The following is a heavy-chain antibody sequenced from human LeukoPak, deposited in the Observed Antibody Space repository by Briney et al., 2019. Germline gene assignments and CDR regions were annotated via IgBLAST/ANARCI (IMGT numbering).Heavy chain of an antibody. CDR2: IYPADSDT. V-gene: IGHV5-51*01. J-gene: IGHJ4*02. Sequence: GESLKISCQVSGYSFTNYWIGWVRQMPGKGLESMGIIYPADSDTAYSPSFQGQVTISADKSISTAYLQWSTLKASDTAMYYCARQGHNFFDYWGQGTLVTVSS. CDR3: ARQGHNFFDY. CDR1: GYSFTNYW.